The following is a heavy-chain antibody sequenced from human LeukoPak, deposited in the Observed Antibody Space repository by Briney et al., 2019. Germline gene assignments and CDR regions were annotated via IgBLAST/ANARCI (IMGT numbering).Heavy chain of an antibody. CDR1: GFTFSSYW. V-gene: IGHV3-74*01. CDR3: AREGVAGALDY. D-gene: IGHD6-19*01. J-gene: IGHJ4*02. CDR2: IEYDGSST. Sequence: GGSLRLSCAASGFTFSSYWLHWVRQDPGRGLVWVSRIEYDGSSTGYADSVKGRFTISRDNAKNTLCLQMNGLRAEDTAVYYCAREGVAGALDYWGQGTLVTVSS.